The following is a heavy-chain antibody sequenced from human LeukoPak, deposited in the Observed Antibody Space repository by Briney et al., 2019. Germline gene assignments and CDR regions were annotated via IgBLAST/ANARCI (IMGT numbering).Heavy chain of an antibody. V-gene: IGHV3-7*01. CDR1: GFTFSSYW. J-gene: IGHJ4*02. D-gene: IGHD3-10*01. Sequence: GGSLRLSCAASGFTFSSYWMSWVRQAPGKGLEWVANIKQGGSEKYYVDSVKGRFTTPRANAKTPLYLQINSMTAEDTAVYYCTREVLWFGELSRYFDYWGQGTLVTVSS. CDR2: IKQGGSEK. CDR3: TREVLWFGELSRYFDY.